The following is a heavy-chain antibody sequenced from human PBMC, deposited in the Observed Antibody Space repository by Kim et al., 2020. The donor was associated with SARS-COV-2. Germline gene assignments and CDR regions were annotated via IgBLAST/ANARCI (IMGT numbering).Heavy chain of an antibody. CDR2: TSGHNGNT. V-gene: IGHV1-18*04. J-gene: IGHJ4*02. Sequence: ASVKVSCKASGYTFTSYGISWVRQATGQGLEWMGWTSGHNGNTKYAQKFQDRITMTTETSTTTAYMELRSLRSDDTAVYYCAREYVFGTSYGYWGQGTLVTVSS. CDR1: GYTFTSYG. D-gene: IGHD1-26*01. CDR3: AREYVFGTSYGY.